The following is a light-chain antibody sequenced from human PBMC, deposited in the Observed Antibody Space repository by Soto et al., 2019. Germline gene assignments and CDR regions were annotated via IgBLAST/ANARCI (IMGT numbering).Light chain of an antibody. CDR1: QSVSSY. CDR3: QQRSNWPPTIT. V-gene: IGKV3-11*01. J-gene: IGKJ5*01. CDR2: DAS. Sequence: EIVLTQSAATLSYAPLEGATLSCRASQSVSSYLAWYQQKPGQAPRLLIYDASNRATGIPARFSGSGSGTDFTLTISSLEPEDFAVYYCQQRSNWPPTITFGQGTRLEIK.